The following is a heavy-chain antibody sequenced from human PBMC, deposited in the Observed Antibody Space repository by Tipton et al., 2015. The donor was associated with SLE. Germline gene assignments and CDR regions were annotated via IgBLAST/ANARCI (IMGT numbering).Heavy chain of an antibody. CDR3: ARQLGWGDPFAFDY. Sequence: TLSLTCAVYGGSFSGYYWSWIRQPPGKELEWIGYISYSGSTSYNPSLESRVTISLDTSKNHFSLKLSSVTAADTAIYYCARQLGWGDPFAFDYWGQGALVTVSS. CDR2: ISYSGST. CDR1: GGSFSGYY. D-gene: IGHD2-21*02. J-gene: IGHJ4*02. V-gene: IGHV4-59*08.